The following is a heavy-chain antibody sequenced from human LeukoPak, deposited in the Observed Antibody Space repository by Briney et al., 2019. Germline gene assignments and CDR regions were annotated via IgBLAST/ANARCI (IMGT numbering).Heavy chain of an antibody. V-gene: IGHV4-31*03. CDR3: ARDLGDGYLANDY. Sequence: SETLSLTCTVSGGSISSGAYYWSWIRQHPGKGRKWIGYFYYSGSTYYNPSLKSRVTISVDTSKNQFSLELSSVAAEDTAVYYCARDLGDGYLANDYWGQGTLVTVSS. CDR2: FYYSGST. D-gene: IGHD5-24*01. CDR1: GGSISSGAYY. J-gene: IGHJ4*02.